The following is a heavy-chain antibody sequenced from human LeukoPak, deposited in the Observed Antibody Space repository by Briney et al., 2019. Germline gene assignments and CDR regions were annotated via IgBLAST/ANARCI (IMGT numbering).Heavy chain of an antibody. CDR2: IYSGAST. Sequence: PGGSLRLSCAASGFTVSCNYMSWVRQAPGKGLEWVSIIYSGASTYYADSVKGRFTISRHISKNTLYLQMNSLRAEDTAVYYCARGYCTNAVCPIDYWGQGTLVTVSS. V-gene: IGHV3-53*04. CDR1: GFTVSCNY. CDR3: ARGYCTNAVCPIDY. D-gene: IGHD2-8*01. J-gene: IGHJ4*02.